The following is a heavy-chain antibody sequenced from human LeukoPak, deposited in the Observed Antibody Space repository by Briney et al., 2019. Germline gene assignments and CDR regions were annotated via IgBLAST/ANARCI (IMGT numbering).Heavy chain of an antibody. CDR3: ARDPVIVMSGFDY. J-gene: IGHJ4*02. Sequence: QSGGSLRLSCAASGFTFSSYSMNWVRQAPGKGLEWVSYISSSSSTIYYADSVKGRFTISRDNAKNSLYLQMNSLRAEDTAVYYCARDPVIVMSGFDYWGQGTLVTVSS. V-gene: IGHV3-48*01. CDR1: GFTFSSYS. CDR2: ISSSSSTI. D-gene: IGHD3-16*02.